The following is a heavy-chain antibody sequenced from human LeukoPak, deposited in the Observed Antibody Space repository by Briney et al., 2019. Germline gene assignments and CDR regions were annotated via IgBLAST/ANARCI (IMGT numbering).Heavy chain of an antibody. V-gene: IGHV3-48*01. CDR3: AKSLAAAGTAY. CDR1: GFTSSSYS. CDR2: ISSSSSAI. Sequence: GGSLRLSCAASGFTSSSYSMNWVRQAPGKGLEWVSYISSSSSAIYYADSVKGRFTISRDNAKNSLFLQMNSLRADDTAVYYCAKSLAAAGTAYWGQGTLVTVSS. J-gene: IGHJ4*02. D-gene: IGHD6-13*01.